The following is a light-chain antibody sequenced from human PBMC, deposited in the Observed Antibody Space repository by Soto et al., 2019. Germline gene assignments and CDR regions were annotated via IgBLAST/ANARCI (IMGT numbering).Light chain of an antibody. Sequence: QSALTQPASVSGSPGQSITISCTGTSSDVGSYDLVSWYQHHPGTAPKLILYEVTKRPSGVSNRFSGSKSGNTASLTISGLQTEDDSHYYCCSYANVNTLLFGGGTKLTVL. V-gene: IGLV2-23*02. CDR2: EVT. CDR1: SSDVGSYDL. J-gene: IGLJ2*01. CDR3: CSYANVNTLL.